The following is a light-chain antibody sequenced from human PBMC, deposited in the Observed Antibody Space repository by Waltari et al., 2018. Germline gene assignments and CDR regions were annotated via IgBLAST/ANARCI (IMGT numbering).Light chain of an antibody. CDR2: YDS. V-gene: IGLV3-21*01. CDR3: QVWDSSSDHHVV. Sequence: SYVMTQTPSLSVAPGKTVRITCGGNNIGAKRVQWYQQKPGQAPVLVIYYDSDRPSDIPERFSGSNSGNRATLTISRVEAGDETDYYCQVWDSSSDHHVVFGGGTKLTVL. J-gene: IGLJ2*01. CDR1: NIGAKR.